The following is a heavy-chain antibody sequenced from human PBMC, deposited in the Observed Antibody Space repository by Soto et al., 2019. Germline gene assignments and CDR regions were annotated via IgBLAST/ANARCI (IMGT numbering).Heavy chain of an antibody. CDR1: GFSLTTHEVG. D-gene: IGHD5-18*01. J-gene: IGHJ3*01. Sequence: QITLKESGPTLVKPTQTLTLTCTVSGFSLTTHEVGVGWIRQPPGKALEWLAFISWNDERRYSPSLKRRLTITKDTSKNPVVLTMANVDPADTGTYFCAHRPPKYSTAWLAFDFWGQGTTVAVSS. CDR2: ISWNDER. V-gene: IGHV2-5*01. CDR3: AHRPPKYSTAWLAFDF.